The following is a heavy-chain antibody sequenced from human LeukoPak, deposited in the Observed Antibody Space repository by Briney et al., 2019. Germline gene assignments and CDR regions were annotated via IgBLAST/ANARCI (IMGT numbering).Heavy chain of an antibody. CDR3: ARDLLDTAMVIPHYYYYGMDV. D-gene: IGHD5-18*01. J-gene: IGHJ6*02. CDR1: GFTFSSYA. Sequence: GGSLRLSCAASGFTFSSYAMSWVRQAPGKGLEWVSAISGSGGSTYYADSVKGRFTISRDNSKNTLYLQMNSLRAEDTAVYYCARDLLDTAMVIPHYYYYGMDVWRQGTTVTVSS. CDR2: ISGSGGST. V-gene: IGHV3-23*01.